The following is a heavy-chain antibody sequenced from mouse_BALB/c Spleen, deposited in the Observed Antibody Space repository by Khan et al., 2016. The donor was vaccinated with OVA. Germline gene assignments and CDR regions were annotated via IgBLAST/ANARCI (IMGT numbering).Heavy chain of an antibody. CDR3: ASDDSSCYNYAMDY. CDR1: GYIFTSYW. D-gene: IGHD3-2*01. CDR2: IYPGTGST. V-gene: IGHV1S132*01. J-gene: IGHJ4*01. Sequence: QVQLQQSGAELVRPGASVKLSCKTSGYIFTSYWIHWVKQRSGQGLEWIARIYPGTGSTYYNEKFKGKVTLTADKSSSTAYMQLSSLKSEDSAVYFCASDDSSCYNYAMDYWGQGTSVTVSS.